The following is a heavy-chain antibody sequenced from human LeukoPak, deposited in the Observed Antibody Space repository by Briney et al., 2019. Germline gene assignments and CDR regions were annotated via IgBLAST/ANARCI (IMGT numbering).Heavy chain of an antibody. CDR2: IHSSGNT. CDR3: ARGYFDTSGYSNPFDF. CDR1: GDSIGNYY. V-gene: IGHV4-4*09. Sequence: SETLSLTCTVSGDSIGNYYWSWIRQTPGKGLEWIGCIHSSGNTYYNPSLKSRVTISIDTSKNHFSLELSSVTAADTAIYFCARGYFDTSGYSNPFDFWGQGTLVTVSS. J-gene: IGHJ4*02. D-gene: IGHD3-22*01.